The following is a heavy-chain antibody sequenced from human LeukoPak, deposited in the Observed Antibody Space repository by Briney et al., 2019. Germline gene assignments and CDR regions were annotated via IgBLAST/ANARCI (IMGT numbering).Heavy chain of an antibody. Sequence: GGSLRLSCAASEFTFSSYSMNWVRQAPGKGLEWVSSISSGSSYIYFADSVKGRFTISRDNAKNSLYLQMSSLRAEDTAVYYCARSVVPETKYYYMDVWGKGTTVSVSS. D-gene: IGHD2-2*01. CDR2: ISSGSSYI. V-gene: IGHV3-21*01. CDR3: ARSVVPETKYYYMDV. J-gene: IGHJ6*03. CDR1: EFTFSSYS.